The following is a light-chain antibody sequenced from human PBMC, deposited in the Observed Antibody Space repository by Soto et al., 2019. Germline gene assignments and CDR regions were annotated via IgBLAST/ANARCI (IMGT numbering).Light chain of an antibody. CDR1: QSISSW. J-gene: IGKJ1*01. V-gene: IGKV1-5*03. CDR2: NAS. CDR3: QQYTRYPRT. Sequence: DIQMTQSPSTLSASVGDRVTITCRASQSISSWLAWYQQKPGKAPKLLIYNASSLESGVTSRFSGSGSGTEFTLTISSLQPDDFATYYCQQYTRYPRTFGQGPKVELK.